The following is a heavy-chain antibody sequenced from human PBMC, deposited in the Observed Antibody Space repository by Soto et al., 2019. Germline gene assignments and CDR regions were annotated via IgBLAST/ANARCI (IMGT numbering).Heavy chain of an antibody. CDR1: GFTFSSYA. Sequence: GGSLRLSCAASGFTFSSYAMHWVRQAPGKGLEWVSVISYDGSNKYYADSVKGRFTISRDNSKNTLYLQMNSLRAEDTALYYCAKGQGSSWEYDAFDIWGQGTMVTVSS. V-gene: IGHV3-30-3*01. CDR2: ISYDGSNK. D-gene: IGHD6-13*01. J-gene: IGHJ3*02. CDR3: AKGQGSSWEYDAFDI.